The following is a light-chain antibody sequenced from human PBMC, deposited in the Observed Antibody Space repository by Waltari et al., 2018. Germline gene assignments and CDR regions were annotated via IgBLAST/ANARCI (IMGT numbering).Light chain of an antibody. V-gene: IGLV3-19*01. CDR2: DKN. J-gene: IGLJ2*01. Sequence: SSELTQDPAVSVAMGQTVRITCQGDSLRSYYASWYQQRPGQAPILVIYDKNNRPSGGPDRFSGSSSNNTGSLTITGAQAEDEASYYCHSRDASGVAGSFGGGTKLTVL. CDR3: HSRDASGVAGS. CDR1: SLRSYY.